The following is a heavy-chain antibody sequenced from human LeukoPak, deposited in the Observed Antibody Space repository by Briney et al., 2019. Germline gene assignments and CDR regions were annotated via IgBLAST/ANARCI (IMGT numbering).Heavy chain of an antibody. CDR1: KFTFSTYD. CDR2: ISYDGSSK. CDR3: AKRLPYESNGYPLGY. V-gene: IGHV3-30*18. J-gene: IGHJ4*02. D-gene: IGHD3-22*01. Sequence: PGRSLRLSCAASKFTFSTYDMHWVRQAPGKGLEWVAVISYDGSSKYYADSVKGRFTVSRDNSKNTLSLQMNSLRAEDTAVYYCAKRLPYESNGYPLGYWGQGTLVTVSS.